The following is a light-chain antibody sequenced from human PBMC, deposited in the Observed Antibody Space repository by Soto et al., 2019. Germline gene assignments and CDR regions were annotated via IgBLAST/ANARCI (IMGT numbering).Light chain of an antibody. CDR2: DAS. V-gene: IGKV3-15*01. J-gene: IGKJ5*01. Sequence: EIVMTQSPATLSESPGEIDTLSCRASQSVGSNLAWYQQKPGQAPRLLIYDASTRATGIPARFSGSGSGTELTLTISSLQSEDFAVYHCQQYNTWYFGKGKQLEIK. CDR1: QSVGSN. CDR3: QQYNTWY.